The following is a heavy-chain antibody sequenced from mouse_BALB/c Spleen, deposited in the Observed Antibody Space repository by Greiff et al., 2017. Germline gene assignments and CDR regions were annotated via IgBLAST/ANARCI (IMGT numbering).Heavy chain of an antibody. Sequence: VQLQQSGPELVKPGASVKVSCKASGYAFTSYNMYWVKQSHGKSLEWIGNIDPYYGGTSYNQKLKGKATLTVDKSSSTAYMQLKSLTSEDAAGYYCARRYGRGNFDYWGQGTTLTVSA. J-gene: IGHJ2*01. CDR2: IDPYYGGT. CDR3: ARRYGRGNFDY. V-gene: IGHV1S135*01. D-gene: IGHD2-14*01. CDR1: GYAFTSYN.